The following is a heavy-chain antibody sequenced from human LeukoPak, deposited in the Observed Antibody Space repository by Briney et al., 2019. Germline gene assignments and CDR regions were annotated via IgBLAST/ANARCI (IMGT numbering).Heavy chain of an antibody. J-gene: IGHJ4*02. CDR3: ARDPFHSSRWQFDY. Sequence: SQTLSLTCGISGDSVSSNRAAWNWIRQSPSRGLEWLGRTYYRSKWYNDYAVSVKSRITINPDTSKNQFSLQLNSVTPEDTAVYYCARDPFHSSRWQFDYWGQGTLVTVSS. D-gene: IGHD6-19*01. V-gene: IGHV6-1*01. CDR2: TYYRSKWYN. CDR1: GDSVSSNRAA.